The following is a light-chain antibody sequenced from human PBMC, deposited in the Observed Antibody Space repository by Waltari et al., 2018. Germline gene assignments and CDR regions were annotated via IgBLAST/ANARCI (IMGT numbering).Light chain of an antibody. CDR1: QSISRY. CDR2: AAS. Sequence: DIQMTQSPSSLSASVGARFPITFRASQSISRYVNWYQQKLGKAPRLLIYAASTLDGGVPSRFSGSGSGTYFTLTISGLQPEDFGTYYCQQSYSNPPLTFGGGTKVEI. CDR3: QQSYSNPPLT. J-gene: IGKJ4*01. V-gene: IGKV1-39*01.